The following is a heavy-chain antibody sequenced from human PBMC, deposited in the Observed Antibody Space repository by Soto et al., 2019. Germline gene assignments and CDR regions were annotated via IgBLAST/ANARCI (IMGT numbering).Heavy chain of an antibody. CDR2: INAGNDDK. V-gene: IGHV1-3*05. Sequence: QVQLVQSGAEEKKPGASVKISCTASGFTFTNYAIQWLRQAPGQRLEWMGWINAGNDDKRYSQGFQDRVTITRDTSAMTVGMELSSLRSEDTSVYYCARGIWSGTSRPYYFDYWCQGSLVTVSS. CDR3: ARGIWSGTSRPYYFDY. CDR1: GFTFTNYA. J-gene: IGHJ4*02. D-gene: IGHD3-3*01.